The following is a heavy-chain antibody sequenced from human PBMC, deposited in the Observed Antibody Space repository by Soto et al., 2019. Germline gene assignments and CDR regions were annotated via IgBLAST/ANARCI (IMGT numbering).Heavy chain of an antibody. CDR3: ARGPRGLYGNDY. J-gene: IGHJ4*02. D-gene: IGHD4-4*01. CDR2: INMDGSST. CDR1: GFTFSCEW. Sequence: GGSLRLSCAASGFTFSCEWMHWVRQAAGKGRVWVSRINMDGSSTNYADSVKGRFTISRDNAKNTLYLQMNSLRADDTAVYYCARGPRGLYGNDYWGQGALVTVSS. V-gene: IGHV3-74*01.